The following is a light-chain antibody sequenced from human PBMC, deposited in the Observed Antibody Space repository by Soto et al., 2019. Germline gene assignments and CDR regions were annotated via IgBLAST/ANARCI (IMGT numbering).Light chain of an antibody. CDR2: GAS. J-gene: IGKJ1*01. Sequence: EIVLTQSPGTLSLSPGERATLSCRASQSVSNNYLAWYQHKPGQAPRLLIYGASNRATGIPDRFSGSGSGTDFTLTISRLEPEDFAVYYCQQYGSSGTFGQGTKVAIK. CDR1: QSVSNNY. V-gene: IGKV3-20*01. CDR3: QQYGSSGT.